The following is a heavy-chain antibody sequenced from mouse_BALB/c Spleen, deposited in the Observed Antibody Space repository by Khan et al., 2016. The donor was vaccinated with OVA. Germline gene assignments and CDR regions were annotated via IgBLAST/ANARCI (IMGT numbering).Heavy chain of an antibody. CDR2: ISYDGSN. J-gene: IGHJ2*01. Sequence: VQLQQSGPGLVKPSQFLSLTCSVTGYSITSGYYWNWIRQFPGNKLEWMGYISYDGSNNYNPSLKNRISITRDTSKNQFFLKLNSVTTEDTATYYCARDYYGNYYFDSGGQGTTLTVSS. CDR3: ARDYYGNYYFDS. CDR1: GYSITSGYY. V-gene: IGHV3-6*02. D-gene: IGHD2-1*01.